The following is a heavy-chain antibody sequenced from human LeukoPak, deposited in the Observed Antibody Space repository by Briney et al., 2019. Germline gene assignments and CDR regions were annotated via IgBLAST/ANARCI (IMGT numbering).Heavy chain of an antibody. V-gene: IGHV4-59*01. D-gene: IGHD3-22*01. J-gene: IGHJ6*03. CDR2: IYYSGST. CDR1: GGSISSYY. CDR3: ARTGDSIGYYYYMDV. Sequence: SETLSLTCTISGGSISSYYWSWIRQPPGKGLEWIGYIYYSGSTNYNPSLKSRVTISVDTSKNQFSLKLSSVTAADTAVYYCARTGDSIGYYYYMDVWGKGTTVTISS.